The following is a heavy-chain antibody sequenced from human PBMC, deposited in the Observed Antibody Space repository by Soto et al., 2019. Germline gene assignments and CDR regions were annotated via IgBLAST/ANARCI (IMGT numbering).Heavy chain of an antibody. J-gene: IGHJ4*02. V-gene: IGHV4-30-4*01. CDR2: IYYSGST. Sequence: QVQLQESGPGLVKPSQTLSLTCTVSGGSISSGDYYWSWIRQPPGKGLEWIGYIYYSGSTYYNPSLKSRVTISVDTSKNHFSLKLSSVTAADTAVYYCARGNCSGGSCYPRPLDYWGQGTLVTVSS. CDR3: ARGNCSGGSCYPRPLDY. CDR1: GGSISSGDYY. D-gene: IGHD2-15*01.